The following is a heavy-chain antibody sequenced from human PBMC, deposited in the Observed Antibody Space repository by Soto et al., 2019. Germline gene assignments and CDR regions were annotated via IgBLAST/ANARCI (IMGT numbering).Heavy chain of an antibody. CDR3: ARDTVTTLVNWFDP. D-gene: IGHD4-17*01. CDR1: GGSISSGDYY. V-gene: IGHV4-30-4*01. Sequence: QVQLQESGPGLVKPSQTLSLTCTVSGGSISSGDYYWSWIRQPPGKGLEWIGYIYYSGSTYYNPSPKRRVTISVDTSKNQFSLKLSSVTAADTAVYYCARDTVTTLVNWFDPWGQGTLVTVSS. J-gene: IGHJ5*02. CDR2: IYYSGST.